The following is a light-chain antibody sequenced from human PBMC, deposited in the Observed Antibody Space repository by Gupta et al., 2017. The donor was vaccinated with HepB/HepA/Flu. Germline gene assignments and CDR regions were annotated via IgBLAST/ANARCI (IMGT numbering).Light chain of an antibody. V-gene: IGKV1-39*01. CDR1: QSISNY. CDR2: TAS. CDR3: QQSYSFPFT. Sequence: DIHITQSPSYLSASVGERVTITCRASQSISNYLNWYQQKPGKAPKLLIYTASSLQSGVPTRFSGSGSGTDFTLTISSLQPEDFASYFCQQSYSFPFTFGQGTKLEIK. J-gene: IGKJ2*01.